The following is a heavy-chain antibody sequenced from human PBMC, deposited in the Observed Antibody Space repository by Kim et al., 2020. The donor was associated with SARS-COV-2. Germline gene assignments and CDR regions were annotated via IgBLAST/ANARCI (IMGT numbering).Heavy chain of an antibody. CDR3: ARDRGTTVWSQGGWLDS. D-gene: IGHD1-1*01. Sequence: GRSLRLSCAASGFSFSTHAMHWVRQTPDKGLEWVAVIWYDGSNKYYADSVQGRFTISRDNSKNTVSLQMDSLRVDDTAVYHCARDRGTTVWSQGGWLDS. CDR1: GFSFSTHA. V-gene: IGHV3-33*01. J-gene: IGHJ5*01. CDR2: IWYDGSNK.